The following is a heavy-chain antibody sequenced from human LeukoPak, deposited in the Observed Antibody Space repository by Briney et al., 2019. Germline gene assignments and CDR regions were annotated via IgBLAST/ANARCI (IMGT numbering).Heavy chain of an antibody. D-gene: IGHD3-16*01. CDR2: VYYSGST. CDR3: ASYGGSTGEAFDI. Sequence: SETLSLTCTVSGVSISGYYWSWIRQPPGKGLEWIGYVYYSGSTNYNPSLKSRVTISVDTSKNQVSLKLSSVTAADTAVYYCASYGGSTGEAFDIWGQGTMVTVSP. V-gene: IGHV4-59*08. J-gene: IGHJ3*02. CDR1: GVSISGYY.